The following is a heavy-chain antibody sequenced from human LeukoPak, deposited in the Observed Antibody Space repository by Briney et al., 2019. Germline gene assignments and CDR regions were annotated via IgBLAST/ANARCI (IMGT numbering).Heavy chain of an antibody. CDR1: GGSFSGYY. D-gene: IGHD2-15*01. CDR2: INHSGST. Sequence: SETLSLTCAVYGGSFSGYYWSWLRQPPGKGLEWIGEINHSGSTNYNPSLKSRVTISVDTSKNQFSLKLSSVTAADTAVYYCARGIYCSGGSCYSGDFDYWGQGTLVTVSS. CDR3: ARGIYCSGGSCYSGDFDY. J-gene: IGHJ4*02. V-gene: IGHV4-34*01.